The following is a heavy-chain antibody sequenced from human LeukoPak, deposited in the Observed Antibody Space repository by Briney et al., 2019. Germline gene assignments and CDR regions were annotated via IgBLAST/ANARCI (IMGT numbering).Heavy chain of an antibody. V-gene: IGHV1-2*02. CDR3: ARDMNEEVPRYHFQH. D-gene: IGHD2-2*01. Sequence: GASVKVSCKASGYTFTNYGISWVRQAPGQGLEWMGWINPNSGGTNYAQKFQGRVTMTRDTSISTAYMELSRLRSDDTAVYYCARDMNEEVPRYHFQHWGQGTLVTVSS. CDR2: INPNSGGT. CDR1: GYTFTNYG. J-gene: IGHJ1*01.